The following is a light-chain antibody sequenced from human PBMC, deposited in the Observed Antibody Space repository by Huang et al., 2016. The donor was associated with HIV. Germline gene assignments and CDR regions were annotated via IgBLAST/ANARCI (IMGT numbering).Light chain of an antibody. V-gene: IGKV1-12*01. CDR2: ASS. J-gene: IGKJ4*02. Sequence: DIKMTQSPSSVSASIGDRVSFTCRASQDVNKWLAWYQQKPRVAPKLLVYASSTLQSGAPSRFRDSGSGTQFTLTINNLQAEDFATYLCQQSVTFPLTFGGGTKVELK. CDR3: QQSVTFPLT. CDR1: QDVNKW.